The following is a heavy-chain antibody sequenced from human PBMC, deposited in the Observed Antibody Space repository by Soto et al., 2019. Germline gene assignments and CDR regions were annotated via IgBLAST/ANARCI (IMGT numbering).Heavy chain of an antibody. J-gene: IGHJ3*02. V-gene: IGHV3-9*01. D-gene: IGHD6-19*01. Sequence: EVQLVESGGGLVQPGRSLRLSCAASGFTFDDYAMHWVRQAPGKGLERVSGISWNSGSIGYADSVKGRFTISRDNAKNSLYLQMNSLRAEDTALYYCAKDSSSGWYGAFDIWGQGTMVTVSS. CDR3: AKDSSSGWYGAFDI. CDR1: GFTFDDYA. CDR2: ISWNSGSI.